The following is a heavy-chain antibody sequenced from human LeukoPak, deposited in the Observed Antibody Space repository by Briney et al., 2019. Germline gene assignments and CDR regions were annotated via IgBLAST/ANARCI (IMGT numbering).Heavy chain of an antibody. J-gene: IGHJ3*02. Sequence: PSETLFLTCTVSGGSISSYYWSWIRQPPGKGLEWIGYIYYSGSTNYNPSLKSRVTISVDTSKNQFSLKLSSVTAADTAVYYCARDGYILTGSFDIWGQGTMVTVSS. CDR3: ARDGYILTGSFDI. V-gene: IGHV4-59*01. D-gene: IGHD3-9*01. CDR1: GGSISSYY. CDR2: IYYSGST.